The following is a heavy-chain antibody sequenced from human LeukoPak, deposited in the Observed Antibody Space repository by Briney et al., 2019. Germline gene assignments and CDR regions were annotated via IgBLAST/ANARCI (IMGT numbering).Heavy chain of an antibody. Sequence: PGGSLRLSCVASGFTFRSYWMTWVRQAPGKGLEWVANIQQGGSEKNYVGSVKGRFTISRDNAKNSLYLQMNSLRAEDTAVYHCARVRGDYYFDYWGQGTLVTVSS. CDR3: ARVRGDYYFDY. J-gene: IGHJ4*02. CDR1: GFTFRSYW. V-gene: IGHV3-7*01. D-gene: IGHD4-17*01. CDR2: IQQGGSEK.